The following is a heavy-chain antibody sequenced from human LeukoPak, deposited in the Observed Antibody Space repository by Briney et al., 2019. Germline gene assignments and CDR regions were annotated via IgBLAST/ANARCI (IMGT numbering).Heavy chain of an antibody. CDR1: GFTFDDYV. CDR2: INWNGGST. D-gene: IGHD4-17*01. Sequence: SGGSLRLSCAASGFTFDDYVMSWVRQAPGKGLEWVSGINWNGGSTGYADSVKGRFTISRDNAKNSLYLQMNSLRAEDTALYYCARKGLREYYYYYMDVWGKGTTVTVSS. V-gene: IGHV3-20*04. J-gene: IGHJ6*03. CDR3: ARKGLREYYYYYMDV.